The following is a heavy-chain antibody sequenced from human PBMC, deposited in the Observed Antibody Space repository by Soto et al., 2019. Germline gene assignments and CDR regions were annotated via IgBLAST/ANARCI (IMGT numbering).Heavy chain of an antibody. J-gene: IGHJ6*02. D-gene: IGHD6-13*01. CDR2: IWNDGTNA. Sequence: VHLVESGGGVVQPGRSLRLSCAASGFTFNNYGMHWVRQAPGKGMEWVALIWNDGTNAYYANSVKGRFTISRDNSRNTVYLQMSSLRAEETAVYYCARRQISPPTRGAATARGGMDVWGQGTTVSVSS. CDR1: GFTFNNYG. CDR3: ARRQISPPTRGAATARGGMDV. V-gene: IGHV3-33*01.